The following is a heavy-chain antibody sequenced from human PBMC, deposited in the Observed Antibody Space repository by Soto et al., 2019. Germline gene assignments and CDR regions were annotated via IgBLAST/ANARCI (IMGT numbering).Heavy chain of an antibody. D-gene: IGHD3-10*01. V-gene: IGHV3-48*03. Sequence: GGSLRLSCAASGFTFSSYEMNWVRQAPGKGLEWVSYISSSGSTIYYADSVRGRFTISRDNAKNSLYLQMNSLRAEDTAGYYCARGNYYGSGSYPSFWGQGTTVTVSS. CDR1: GFTFSSYE. CDR2: ISSSGSTI. J-gene: IGHJ6*02. CDR3: ARGNYYGSGSYPSF.